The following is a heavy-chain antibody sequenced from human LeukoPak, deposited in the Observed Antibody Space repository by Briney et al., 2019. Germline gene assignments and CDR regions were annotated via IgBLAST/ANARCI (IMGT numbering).Heavy chain of an antibody. V-gene: IGHV4-39*01. Sequence: KSSETLSLTCSVSGGSVTNTSGHYWAWIRQSPGKRLEWIGSFYYRGNTYYNLSLKSRLTISVDTSKNQFSLKISSVTATDTAIYYCARRRSDPGAFDIWGQGTMVTVSS. J-gene: IGHJ3*02. CDR1: GGSVTNTSGHY. CDR3: ARRRSDPGAFDI. D-gene: IGHD2-21*02. CDR2: FYYRGNT.